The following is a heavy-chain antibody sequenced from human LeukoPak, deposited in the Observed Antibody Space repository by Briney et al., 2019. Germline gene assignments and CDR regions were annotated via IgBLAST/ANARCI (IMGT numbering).Heavy chain of an antibody. D-gene: IGHD3-10*01. V-gene: IGHV4-59*01. Sequence: SETLSLTCTVSGGSISSYYWSWIRQPPGKGLEWIGYIYYSGSTNYNPSLKSRVTISVDTSKNQFSLKLSSVTAADTAVYYCARAGGWFGESNFDYWGQGTLVTVSS. J-gene: IGHJ4*02. CDR2: IYYSGST. CDR1: GGSISSYY. CDR3: ARAGGWFGESNFDY.